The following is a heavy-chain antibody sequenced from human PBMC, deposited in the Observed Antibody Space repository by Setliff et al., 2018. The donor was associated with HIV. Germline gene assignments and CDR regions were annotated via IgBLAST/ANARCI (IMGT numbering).Heavy chain of an antibody. V-gene: IGHV4-39*07. J-gene: IGHJ4*02. CDR2: INHSGST. CDR1: GGSISSSSYY. CDR3: ASGLLGGSGSYGDY. D-gene: IGHD3-10*01. Sequence: PSETLSLTCTVSGGSISSSSYYWGWIRQPPGKGLEWIGEINHSGSTNYNPSLKSRVTISVDTSKNQFSLTLNSVTAADTAVYYCASGLLGGSGSYGDYWGQGTLVTVSS.